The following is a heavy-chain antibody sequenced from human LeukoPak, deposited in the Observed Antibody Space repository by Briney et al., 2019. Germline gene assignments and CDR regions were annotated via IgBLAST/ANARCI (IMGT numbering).Heavy chain of an antibody. V-gene: IGHV4-39*07. CDR1: GGSINVSSYF. Sequence: SETLSLTCTVSGGSINVSSYFWGWVRQPPGKGLEWIGSIYYIGSSYYNASLKSRATISVDTPKNQFSLKLSSVTAADTAVYYCAKVGSKGHFDSWGQGTLVTVSS. J-gene: IGHJ4*02. CDR2: IYYIGSS. CDR3: AKVGSKGHFDS. D-gene: IGHD1-26*01.